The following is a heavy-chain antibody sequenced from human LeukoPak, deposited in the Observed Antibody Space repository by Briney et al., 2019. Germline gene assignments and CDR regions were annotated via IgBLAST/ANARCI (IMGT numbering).Heavy chain of an antibody. Sequence: GGSLRLSCAASDFSISSSYMSWVRQAPGKGLEWVSVIYRGESTYYTESVKGRFIISRDSSKNTLYLQMSSLRAEDTAVYYCVREIGNSGNYDWGQGTLVTVSS. J-gene: IGHJ4*02. CDR3: VREIGNSGNYD. CDR1: DFSISSSY. V-gene: IGHV3-53*01. D-gene: IGHD1-26*01. CDR2: IYRGEST.